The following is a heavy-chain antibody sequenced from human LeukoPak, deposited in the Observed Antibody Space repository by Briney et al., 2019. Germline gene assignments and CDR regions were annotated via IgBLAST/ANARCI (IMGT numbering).Heavy chain of an antibody. CDR2: INPNSGDT. CDR1: GYTFTAYH. V-gene: IGHV1-2*06. CDR3: ARDYCSSTSCLFDY. Sequence: ASVKVSCKASGYTFTAYHMHWVRQAPGQGLEWMGRINPNSGDTNYAQKFQGRVTMTRDTSISTAYMELSRLRSDDTAVYYCARDYCSSTSCLFDYWGQGTLVSISS. J-gene: IGHJ4*02. D-gene: IGHD2-2*01.